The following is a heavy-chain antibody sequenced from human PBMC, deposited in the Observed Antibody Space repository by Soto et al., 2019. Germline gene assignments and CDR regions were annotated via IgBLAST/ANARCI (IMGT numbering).Heavy chain of an antibody. D-gene: IGHD6-13*01. CDR2: ISYDGSNK. CDR3: AKGDSSSWFRYYYYYGMDV. Sequence: GSLRLSCAASGFTFSSYGMHWVRQAPGKGLEWVAVISYDGSNKYYADSVKGRFTISRDNSKNTLYLQMNSLRAEDTAVYYCAKGDSSSWFRYYYYYGMDVWGQGTTVTVSS. CDR1: GFTFSSYG. J-gene: IGHJ6*02. V-gene: IGHV3-30*18.